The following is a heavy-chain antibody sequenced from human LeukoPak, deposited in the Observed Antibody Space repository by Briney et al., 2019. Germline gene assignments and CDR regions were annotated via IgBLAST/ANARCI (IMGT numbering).Heavy chain of an antibody. CDR3: ARERALVGATNNWFDP. Sequence: ASVKVSCKASGYTFTSYAMNWVRQAPGQGLEWMGWINTNTGNPTYAQGFTGRFVFSLDTSVSTAYLQISSLKAEDTAVYYCARERALVGATNNWFDPWGQGTLVTVSS. D-gene: IGHD1-26*01. CDR2: INTNTGNP. J-gene: IGHJ5*02. CDR1: GYTFTSYA. V-gene: IGHV7-4-1*02.